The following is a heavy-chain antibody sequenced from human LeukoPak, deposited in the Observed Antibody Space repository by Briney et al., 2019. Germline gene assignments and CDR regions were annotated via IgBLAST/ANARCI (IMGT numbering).Heavy chain of an antibody. Sequence: SQTLSLTCTVSGGSISSGGYYWSWIRQPPGKGLEWIGYIYHSGSTYYNPSLKSRVTISVDRSKNQFSLKLSSVTAADTAVYYCATNPMYSSGHSEFDYWGQGTLVTVSS. J-gene: IGHJ4*02. CDR2: IYHSGST. CDR3: ATNPMYSSGHSEFDY. D-gene: IGHD6-19*01. V-gene: IGHV4-30-2*01. CDR1: GGSISSGGYY.